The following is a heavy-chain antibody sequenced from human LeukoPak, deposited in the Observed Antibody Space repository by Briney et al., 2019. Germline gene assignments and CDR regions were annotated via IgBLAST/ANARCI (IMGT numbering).Heavy chain of an antibody. V-gene: IGHV4-59*01. CDR1: GGSISSYY. J-gene: IGHJ4*02. CDR3: ARDKGDGDAFDI. CDR2: IYYSGST. Sequence: SETLSLTCTVSGGSISSYYWSWIRQPPGKGLEWIGYIYYSGSTNYNPSLKSRVTISVDTSKNQFSLKLSSVTAADTAVYYCARDKGDGDAFDIWGQGTLVTVSS. D-gene: IGHD2-21*02.